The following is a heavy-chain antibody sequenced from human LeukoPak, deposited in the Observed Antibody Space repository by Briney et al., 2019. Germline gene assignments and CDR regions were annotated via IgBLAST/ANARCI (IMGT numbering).Heavy chain of an antibody. J-gene: IGHJ4*02. CDR3: ARVIVGATLDY. D-gene: IGHD1-26*01. CDR2: IYYSGST. CDR1: GGSISSYY. Sequence: SETLSLTCTVSGGSISSYYWSWIRQPAGKGLEWSGYIYYSGSTNYNPSLKRQVTISVDTSKNQFSLKLSSVTAADKAVYYCARVIVGATLDYWGRGTLVTVSS. V-gene: IGHV4-59*12.